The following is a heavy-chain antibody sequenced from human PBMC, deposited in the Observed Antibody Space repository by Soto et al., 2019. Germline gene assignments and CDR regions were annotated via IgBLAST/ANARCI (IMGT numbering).Heavy chain of an antibody. Sequence: LSLTCTVSGGSISSGGYYWSWIRQHPGKGLEWIGYIYYSGSTYYNPSLKSRVTISVDTSKNQFSLKLSSVTAADTAVHYCARDIVVVPAAEKEHYYYYYGMDVWGQGTTVTVSS. CDR2: IYYSGST. J-gene: IGHJ6*02. V-gene: IGHV4-31*03. D-gene: IGHD2-2*01. CDR1: GGSISSGGYY. CDR3: ARDIVVVPAAEKEHYYYYYGMDV.